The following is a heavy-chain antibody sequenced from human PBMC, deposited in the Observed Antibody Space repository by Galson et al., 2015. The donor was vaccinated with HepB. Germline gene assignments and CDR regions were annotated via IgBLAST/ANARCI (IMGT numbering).Heavy chain of an antibody. CDR3: ARDGVGATVPWDY. CDR2: ISSSSSYI. V-gene: IGHV3-21*01. J-gene: IGHJ4*02. Sequence: SLRLSCAASGFTFSSYSMNWVRQAPGKGLEWVSSISSSSSYIYYADSVKGRFTISRDNAKNSLYLQMNSLRAEDTAVYYCARDGVGATVPWDYWGQGTLVTVSS. CDR1: GFTFSSYS. D-gene: IGHD1-26*01.